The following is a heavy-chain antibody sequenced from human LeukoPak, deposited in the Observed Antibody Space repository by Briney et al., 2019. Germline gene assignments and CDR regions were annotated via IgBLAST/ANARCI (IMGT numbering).Heavy chain of an antibody. J-gene: IGHJ4*02. CDR3: AGSVPHGYFDS. CDR1: GLIFSSYE. CDR2: IGGSGRTI. V-gene: IGHV3-48*03. Sequence: GGSLRLSCAGCGLIFSSYEMKCARQAPGKGPEWVSYIGGSGRTIYYADSVKGRFTISRDNAKNSLFLQMNTLRAEDTAVYYCAGSVPHGYFDSWGQGTLVTVSS.